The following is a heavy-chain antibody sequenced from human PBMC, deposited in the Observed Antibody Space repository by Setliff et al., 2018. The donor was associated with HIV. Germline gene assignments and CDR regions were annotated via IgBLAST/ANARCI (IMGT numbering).Heavy chain of an antibody. CDR2: IKTKLDGGTA. Sequence: PGGSLRLSCAASGFTFSNAWMNWVRQTPGEGLEWVGRIKTKLDGGTADYAAPVKGRFTISRDDSKNTLYLQMHSLKTEDTAVYYCATNFAPPYSGSKPGANWGQGILVTVSS. J-gene: IGHJ4*02. CDR3: ATNFAPPYSGSKPGAN. V-gene: IGHV3-15*01. D-gene: IGHD1-26*01. CDR1: GFTFSNAW.